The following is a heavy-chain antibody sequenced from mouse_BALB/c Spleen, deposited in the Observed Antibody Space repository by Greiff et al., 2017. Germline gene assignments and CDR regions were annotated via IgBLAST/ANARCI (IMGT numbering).Heavy chain of an antibody. J-gene: IGHJ3*01. CDR3: ARGGGNPFAY. CDR2: IYPGDGDT. CDR1: GYTFTSYW. D-gene: IGHD2-1*01. V-gene: IGHV1-87*01. Sequence: QVQLQQSGAELARPGASVKLSCKASGYTFTSYWMQWVKQRPGQGLEWIGAIYPGDGDTRYTQKFKGKATLTADKSSSTAYMQLSSLASEDSAVYYCARGGGNPFAYWGQGTLVTVSA.